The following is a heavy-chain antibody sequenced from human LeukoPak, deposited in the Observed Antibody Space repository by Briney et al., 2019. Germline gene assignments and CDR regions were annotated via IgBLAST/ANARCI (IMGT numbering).Heavy chain of an antibody. CDR2: RIAIFGSA. V-gene: IGHV1-69*13. Sequence: SVKVSCKSSVGTFSSYASSWFRQAPGQRPERMGERIAIFGSANYAQKFQGRVTITADESTSTAYMELSSLRSEDTAVYYCASDHCSGGSCYPRYYYGMDVWGKGTTVTVSS. D-gene: IGHD2-15*01. CDR3: ASDHCSGGSCYPRYYYGMDV. J-gene: IGHJ6*04. CDR1: VGTFSSYA.